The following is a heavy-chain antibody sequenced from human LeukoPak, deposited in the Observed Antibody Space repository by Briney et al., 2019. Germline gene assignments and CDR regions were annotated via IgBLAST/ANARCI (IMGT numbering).Heavy chain of an antibody. CDR3: AKDISRNIVLMVYGEGFDY. Sequence: GGSLRLSCAASGFTFSSYSINWVRQAPGKGLEWVSAISGSGGSTYYADSVKGRFTISRDNSKNTLYLQMNSLRAEDTAVYYCAKDISRNIVLMVYGEGFDYWGQGTLVTVSS. D-gene: IGHD2-8*01. V-gene: IGHV3-23*01. J-gene: IGHJ4*02. CDR1: GFTFSSYS. CDR2: ISGSGGST.